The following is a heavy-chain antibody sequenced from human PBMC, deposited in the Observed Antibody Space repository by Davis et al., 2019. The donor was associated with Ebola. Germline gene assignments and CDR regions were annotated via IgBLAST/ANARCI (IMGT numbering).Heavy chain of an antibody. J-gene: IGHJ4*02. CDR2: ISGSGGTT. CDR1: VITFSSYA. CDR3: ASITMVRGVQ. V-gene: IGHV3-23*01. D-gene: IGHD3-10*01. Sequence: GESLKISCADSVITFSSYAMTWVRQAPGKGLEWVSAISGSGGTTYYADSVKGRFTISRDNSKNTLYLQMNSLRAEDTAVYYCASITMVRGVQWGQGTLVTVSS.